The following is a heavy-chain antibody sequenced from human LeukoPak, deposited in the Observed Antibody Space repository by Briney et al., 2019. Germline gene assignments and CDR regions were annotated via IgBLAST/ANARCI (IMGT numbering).Heavy chain of an antibody. Sequence: VASVKVSCKASGYTFTSYDINWVRQAPGQGLEWMGGIIPIFGTANYAQKFQGRVTITTDESTSTAYMELSSLRSEDTAVYYCARVDYYDSSGYYFDYWGQGTLVTVSS. CDR2: IIPIFGTA. V-gene: IGHV1-69*05. CDR3: ARVDYYDSSGYYFDY. J-gene: IGHJ4*02. D-gene: IGHD3-22*01. CDR1: GYTFTSYD.